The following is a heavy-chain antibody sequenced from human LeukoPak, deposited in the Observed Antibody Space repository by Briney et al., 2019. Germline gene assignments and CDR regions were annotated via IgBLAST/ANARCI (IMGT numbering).Heavy chain of an antibody. Sequence: PGGSLRLSCAASGFTFDDYGMNWVRQAPGKGLEWVSDSNWYGGSIGYADSVKGRFTVSRDNAKNSLYLQMNSLRAEDTALYYCAREKYDSSGYYTDNYYFDYWGQGTLVTVSS. CDR2: SNWYGGSI. CDR3: AREKYDSSGYYTDNYYFDY. CDR1: GFTFDDYG. V-gene: IGHV3-20*04. J-gene: IGHJ4*02. D-gene: IGHD3-22*01.